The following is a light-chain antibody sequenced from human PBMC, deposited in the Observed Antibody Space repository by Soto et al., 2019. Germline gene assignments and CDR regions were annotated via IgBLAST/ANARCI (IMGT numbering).Light chain of an antibody. J-gene: IGLJ2*01. Sequence: QSVLTQPPSVSAAPGQKVTISCSGSSSNIGIDYVSWYQQLPGTAPKLLIYEDNKRPSGIPDRFSGSKSGTSATLDITGLKTGDEADYYCGAWDTSLSGGIFGGGTKVTVL. V-gene: IGLV1-51*02. CDR3: GAWDTSLSGGI. CDR2: EDN. CDR1: SSNIGIDY.